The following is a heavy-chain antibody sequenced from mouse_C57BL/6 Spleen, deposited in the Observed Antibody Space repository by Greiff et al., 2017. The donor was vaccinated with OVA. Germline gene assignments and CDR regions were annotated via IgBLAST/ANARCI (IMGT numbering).Heavy chain of an antibody. Sequence: EVNVVESGGGLVKPGGSLKLSCAASGFTFSDYGMHWVRQAPEKGLEWVAYISSGSSTIYYADTVKGRFTISRDNAKNTLFLQLTSLRSEDTAMYYCAKGGSSYWDDMDCWGQGTSVTVAS. CDR2: ISSGSSTI. D-gene: IGHD1-1*01. CDR3: AKGGSSYWDDMDC. V-gene: IGHV5-17*01. CDR1: GFTFSDYG. J-gene: IGHJ4*01.